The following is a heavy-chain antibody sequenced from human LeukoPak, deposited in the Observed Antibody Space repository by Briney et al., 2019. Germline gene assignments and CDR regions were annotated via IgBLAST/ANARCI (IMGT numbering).Heavy chain of an antibody. CDR1: GFTFRTYS. V-gene: IGHV3-21*06. D-gene: IGHD3-9*01. CDR2: ISSTSTYI. CDR3: ARATTYDILTGYFDY. Sequence: PGGSLRLSCAASGFTFRTYSMNWVRQAPGKGLEWVSSISSTSTYIYYADSMKGRFIISRDNARNSLYLEMNSLRAEDTAVYYCARATTYDILTGYFDYWGQGTLVTVSS. J-gene: IGHJ4*02.